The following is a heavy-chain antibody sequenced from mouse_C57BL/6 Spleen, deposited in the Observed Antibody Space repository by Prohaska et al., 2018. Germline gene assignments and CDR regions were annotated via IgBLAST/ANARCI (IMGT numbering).Heavy chain of an antibody. CDR3: ASHRYYFDY. V-gene: IGHV3-6*01. CDR2: ISYDGSN. J-gene: IGHJ2*01. CDR1: GYSITSGYY. Sequence: DVQLQESGPGLVKPSQSLSLTCSVTGYSITSGYYWNWIRQFPGNKLEWMGYISYDGSNNYNPALKNRISITRDTSKNQFFLKLNSVTTEDTATYYCASHRYYFDYWGQGTTLTVSS.